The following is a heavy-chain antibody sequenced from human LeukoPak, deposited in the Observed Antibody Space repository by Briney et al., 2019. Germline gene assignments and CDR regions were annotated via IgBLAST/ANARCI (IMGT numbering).Heavy chain of an antibody. CDR1: GFTFSSYS. J-gene: IGHJ4*02. V-gene: IGHV3-48*02. CDR3: ARHDYGGNSGDY. Sequence: PGGSLRLSCAASGFTFSSYSMHWVRQAREKGLEWVSYIGTSSSTIYYADSVKGRFTISRDNAKNSLYLQMNSVRDEDTAVYYCARHDYGGNSGDYWGQGTLVTVSS. CDR2: IGTSSSTI. D-gene: IGHD4-23*01.